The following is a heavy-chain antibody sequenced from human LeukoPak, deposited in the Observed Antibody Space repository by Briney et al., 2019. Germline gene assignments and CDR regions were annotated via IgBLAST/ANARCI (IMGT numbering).Heavy chain of an antibody. Sequence: GGSLRLSCAASGFTFSSYAMSWVRQAPGKGLEWVSAISGSGGSTYFADSVKGRFTISRDNSKNTLYLQMNSLRAEDTAVYYCARDLRTPSDTNIAIDYWGQGTLVTVSS. J-gene: IGHJ4*02. CDR3: ARDLRTPSDTNIAIDY. CDR1: GFTFSSYA. V-gene: IGHV3-23*01. CDR2: ISGSGGST. D-gene: IGHD4-23*01.